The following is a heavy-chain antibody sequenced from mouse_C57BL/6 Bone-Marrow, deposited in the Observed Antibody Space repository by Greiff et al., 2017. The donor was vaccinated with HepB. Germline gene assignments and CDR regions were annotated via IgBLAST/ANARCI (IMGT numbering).Heavy chain of an antibody. D-gene: IGHD1-1*01. CDR1: GFTFSDYG. V-gene: IGHV5-17*01. J-gene: IGHJ4*01. CDR2: ISSGSSTI. Sequence: DVKLVESGGGLVKPGGSLKLSCAASGFTFSDYGMHWVRQAPEKGLEWVAYISSGSSTIYYADTVKGRFTISRDNAKNTLFLQMTSLRSEDTAMYYCARLLLRYAMDYWGQGTSVTVSS. CDR3: ARLLLRYAMDY.